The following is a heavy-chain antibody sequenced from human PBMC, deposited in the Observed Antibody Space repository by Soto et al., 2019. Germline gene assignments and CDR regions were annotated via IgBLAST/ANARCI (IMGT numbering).Heavy chain of an antibody. J-gene: IGHJ5*02. Sequence: PSETLSLTCSVSGGSISSRNNYWGWIRQPPGKWLEWFGSIYYSGSSYYNPSLKSRVTISVDTSKNQFSLKLSSLTAADTAVYYCARHLGGAGWDNWFDHWGQGTLVTVSS. CDR3: ARHLGGAGWDNWFDH. CDR2: IYYSGSS. CDR1: GGSISSRNNY. D-gene: IGHD6-19*01. V-gene: IGHV4-39*01.